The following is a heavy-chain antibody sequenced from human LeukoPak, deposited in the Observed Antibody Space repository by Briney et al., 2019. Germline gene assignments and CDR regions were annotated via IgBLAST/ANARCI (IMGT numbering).Heavy chain of an antibody. CDR3: ARGSGYLY. Sequence: GGSLRLSCAASGFTFSSYSMHWVRQAPGKGLEGVSSISSSSSYIYYADSVKGRFTISRDNAKNSLYPQMNSLRAEDTAVYYCARGSGYLYWGQGTLVTVSS. J-gene: IGHJ4*02. CDR1: GFTFSSYS. CDR2: ISSSSSYI. V-gene: IGHV3-21*01. D-gene: IGHD5-12*01.